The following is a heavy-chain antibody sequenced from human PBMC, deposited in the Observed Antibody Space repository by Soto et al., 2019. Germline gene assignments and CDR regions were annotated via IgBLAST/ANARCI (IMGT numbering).Heavy chain of an antibody. V-gene: IGHV1-69*13. Sequence: SVKVSCKASGGTFSSYAISWVRQAPGQGLEWMGGIIPIFGTANYAQKFQGRVTITADESTSTAYMELSSLRSEDTAVYYCARAIGYCSGGSCYNFDYWGQGTLVTVSS. D-gene: IGHD2-15*01. CDR3: ARAIGYCSGGSCYNFDY. CDR1: GGTFSSYA. CDR2: IIPIFGTA. J-gene: IGHJ4*02.